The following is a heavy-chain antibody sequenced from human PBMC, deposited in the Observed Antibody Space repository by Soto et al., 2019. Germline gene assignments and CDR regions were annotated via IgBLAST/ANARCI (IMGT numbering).Heavy chain of an antibody. J-gene: IGHJ4*02. V-gene: IGHV1-69*12. Sequence: QVQLVQSGAEVRKPGSSVKVSCKASGGTLNIYAISWVRQARGQGLEWMGGINPIFATPNTAPKFLDRVTLTADESTNTAFMELRSLRPDDTAVYYCAGSNHYETSGYLRHWGQGTLVSVSS. CDR1: GGTLNIYA. CDR3: AGSNHYETSGYLRH. CDR2: INPIFATP. D-gene: IGHD3-22*01.